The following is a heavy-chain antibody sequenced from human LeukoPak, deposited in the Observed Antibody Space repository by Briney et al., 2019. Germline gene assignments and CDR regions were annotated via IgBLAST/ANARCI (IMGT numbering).Heavy chain of an antibody. Sequence: RGSLSLSCAASGFTVSSNYMSWVRQAPGKGLEWVSVIYSGGSTYYADSVKGRFTISRDNSKNTLYLQMNSLRAEDTAVYYCGKNFDYWGQGTLATVSS. CDR3: GKNFDY. J-gene: IGHJ4*02. V-gene: IGHV3-53*01. D-gene: IGHD4-23*01. CDR2: IYSGGST. CDR1: GFTVSSNY.